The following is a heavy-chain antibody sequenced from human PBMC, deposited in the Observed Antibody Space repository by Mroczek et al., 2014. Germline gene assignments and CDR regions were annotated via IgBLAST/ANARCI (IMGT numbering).Heavy chain of an antibody. Sequence: QVQLQQWGAGLLKPSETLSLTCAVYGGSFSGYYWSWIRQPPGKGLEWIGEINHSGSTNYNPSLKSRVTISVDTSKNQFSLKLSSVTAADTAVYYCARGGGSYFDYWGQGTLVTVSS. V-gene: IGHV4-34*01. D-gene: IGHD3-16*01. CDR3: ARGGGSYFDY. J-gene: IGHJ4*02. CDR2: INHSGST. CDR1: GGSFSGYY.